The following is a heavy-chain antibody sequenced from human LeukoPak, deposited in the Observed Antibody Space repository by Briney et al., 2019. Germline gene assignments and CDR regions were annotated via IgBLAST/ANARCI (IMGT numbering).Heavy chain of an antibody. J-gene: IGHJ5*02. Sequence: GGSLSLSCAVSEFTVSNNYMSWVGQAAGRGPEWVSLIYSRGATYYADSVRGRFTISRDNSKNTLYLQMNSLRVEDTAVYYCARDPRWYDPWGQGALVTVSS. CDR2: IYSRGAT. V-gene: IGHV3-53*01. CDR1: EFTVSNNY. CDR3: ARDPRWYDP.